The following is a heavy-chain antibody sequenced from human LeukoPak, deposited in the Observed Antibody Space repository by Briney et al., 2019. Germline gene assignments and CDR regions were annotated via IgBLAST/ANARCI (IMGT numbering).Heavy chain of an antibody. CDR1: NGSFSDYF. CDR2: VYHSGST. D-gene: IGHD3-3*01. Sequence: PSQTLSLTCVVINGSFSDYFWSWIRQPPGEGLEWIGEVYHSGSTNYNPSLKSRVSISADMSKKQFSLNLNSVTAADTAVYYCAREKFLGRLTRVLDTWGQGTLVTVSS. CDR3: AREKFLGRLTRVLDT. J-gene: IGHJ5*02. V-gene: IGHV4-34*01.